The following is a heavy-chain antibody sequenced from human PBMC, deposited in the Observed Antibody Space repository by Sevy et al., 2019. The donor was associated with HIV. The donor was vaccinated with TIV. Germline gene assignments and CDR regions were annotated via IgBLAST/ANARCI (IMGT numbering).Heavy chain of an antibody. J-gene: IGHJ3*02. CDR2: ISGISNYI. CDR1: GFTFISYS. CDR3: ARNNCSITNCYMVDVFDI. D-gene: IGHD2-2*02. Sequence: GGSLRLSCAASGFTFISYSMNWVRQAPGKGLEWVSSISGISNYIYYADSMKGRFTVSRDNARNSLYLQMNSLRAEDKAVYYCARNNCSITNCYMVDVFDIWGQGTMVTVSS. V-gene: IGHV3-21*01.